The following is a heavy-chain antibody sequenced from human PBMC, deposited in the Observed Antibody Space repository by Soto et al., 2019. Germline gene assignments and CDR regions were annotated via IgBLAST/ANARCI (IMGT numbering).Heavy chain of an antibody. CDR1: GFTFNTYA. J-gene: IGHJ4*02. Sequence: EVQLLESGGGLVQPGGSLRLSCAASGFTFNTYAMSWVRQAPGKGLEWVSAISGSGGSTYYADSVKGRFTISRDNSKNTLYLQMNSLRAEDTAVYYCARGNGYNYFDYWGQGTLVTVSS. CDR2: ISGSGGST. V-gene: IGHV3-23*01. CDR3: ARGNGYNYFDY. D-gene: IGHD5-18*01.